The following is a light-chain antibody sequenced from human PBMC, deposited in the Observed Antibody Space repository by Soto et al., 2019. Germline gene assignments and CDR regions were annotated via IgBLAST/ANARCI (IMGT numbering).Light chain of an antibody. Sequence: QSALTQPASVSGSPGQSITISCTGTSSDFGGYNYVSWYQQHPGKAPKLMIYEVSYRPSGVSNGFSVSKSVNMAYLTISGLHAEDEADYYCCSYSSHSTVVFGTGTKLTV. CDR2: EVS. J-gene: IGLJ1*01. CDR1: SSDFGGYNY. CDR3: CSYSSHSTVV. V-gene: IGLV2-14*01.